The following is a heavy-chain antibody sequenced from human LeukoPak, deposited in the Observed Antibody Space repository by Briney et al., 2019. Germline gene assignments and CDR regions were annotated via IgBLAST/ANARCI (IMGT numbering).Heavy chain of an antibody. D-gene: IGHD3-22*01. CDR1: GYTFTSYG. Sequence: ASVKVSCKASGYTFTSYGISWVRQAPGQGLEWMGWISAYNGNTNYAQKLQGRVTMTTDTSTSTAYMELRSLRSEDTAVYYCARAQDSSGYYYLFDYWGQGTLVTVSS. V-gene: IGHV1-18*01. CDR2: ISAYNGNT. J-gene: IGHJ4*02. CDR3: ARAQDSSGYYYLFDY.